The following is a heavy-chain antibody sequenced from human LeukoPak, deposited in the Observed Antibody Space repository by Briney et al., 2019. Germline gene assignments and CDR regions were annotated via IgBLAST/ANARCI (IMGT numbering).Heavy chain of an antibody. J-gene: IGHJ6*03. V-gene: IGHV4-34*01. D-gene: IGHD3-10*01. CDR1: GGSFSGYY. CDR2: INHSGST. CDR3: ARGLDYSHLGSGSYYPYYYYYYYMDV. Sequence: PSETLSLTCAVYGGSFSGYYWSWIRQPPGKGLEWIGEINHSGSTNYNPSLKSRVTISVDTSKNQFSLKLSSVTAADTAVYYCARGLDYSHLGSGSYYPYYYYYYYMDVWGKGTTVTVSS.